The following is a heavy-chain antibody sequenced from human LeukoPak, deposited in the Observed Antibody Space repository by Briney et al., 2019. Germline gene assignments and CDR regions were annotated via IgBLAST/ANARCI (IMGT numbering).Heavy chain of an antibody. V-gene: IGHV1-69*04. CDR2: IIPILGIA. CDR1: GGAFSSYA. Sequence: SVKVSCKASGGAFSSYAISWVRQAPGQGLEWMGRIIPILGIANYAQKFQGRVTITADKSTSTAYMELSSLRSEDTAVYYCATVHCSSTSCSPGDAFDIWGQGTMVTVSS. D-gene: IGHD2-2*01. CDR3: ATVHCSSTSCSPGDAFDI. J-gene: IGHJ3*02.